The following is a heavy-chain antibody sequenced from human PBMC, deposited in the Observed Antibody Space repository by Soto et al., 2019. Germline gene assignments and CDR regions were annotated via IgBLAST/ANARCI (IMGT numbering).Heavy chain of an antibody. CDR3: ARVGGSGSYHFDY. CDR1: GGSISSGGYS. J-gene: IGHJ4*02. V-gene: IGHV4-30-2*01. Sequence: SETLSLTCAVSGGSISSGGYSWSWIRQPPGKGLEWIGYIYHSGSTYYNPSLKSRVTISVDRSKNQFSLKLSSVTAADTAVYYCARVGGSGSYHFDYWGQGTLVTVSS. CDR2: IYHSGST. D-gene: IGHD3-10*01.